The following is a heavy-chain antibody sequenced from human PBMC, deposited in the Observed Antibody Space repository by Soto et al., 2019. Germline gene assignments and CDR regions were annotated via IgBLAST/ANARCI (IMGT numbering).Heavy chain of an antibody. CDR2: IFPGDSDT. J-gene: IGHJ4*02. CDR3: ARQGIRRFCSNDVCRHYFDF. CDR1: GYSFSTYW. V-gene: IGHV5-51*01. Sequence: PGEALKISCRGSGYSFSTYWIAWVRQMPGKGLEWMGIIFPGDSDTIYSPAFQGQVTISADKSSNTAYLQWRSLKASDTAMYYCARQGIRRFCSNDVCRHYFDFWGQGTPVTVSS. D-gene: IGHD2-8*01.